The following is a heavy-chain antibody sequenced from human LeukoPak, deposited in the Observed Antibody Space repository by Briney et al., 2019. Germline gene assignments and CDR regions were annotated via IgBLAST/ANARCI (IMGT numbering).Heavy chain of an antibody. J-gene: IGHJ3*02. V-gene: IGHV4-59*12. D-gene: IGHD2-21*02. CDR3: ARVSEVTAILAFDI. Sequence: PSETLSLTCTVSGGSISSYYWSWIRQPPGKGLEWIGYIYYSGSTNYNPSLKSRVTISVDTSKNQFSLKLSSVTAADTAVYYCARVSEVTAILAFDIWGQGTMVTVSS. CDR2: IYYSGST. CDR1: GGSISSYY.